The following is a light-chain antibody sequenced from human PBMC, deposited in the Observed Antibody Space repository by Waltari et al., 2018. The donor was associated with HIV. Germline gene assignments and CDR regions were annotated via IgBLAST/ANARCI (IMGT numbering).Light chain of an antibody. CDR1: NSNIGNNI. Sequence: QSVLPQPPSASGTPGQRVTISCSGTNSNIGNNIVSWYQRVRRMAPKLCTSRTKKRPSAVPDRFSGSKSCTSASLSISGLRSEDEADYYCAAWDDSLNGVLFGGGTKLTVL. CDR3: AAWDDSLNGVL. J-gene: IGLJ2*01. V-gene: IGLV1-47*01. CDR2: RTK.